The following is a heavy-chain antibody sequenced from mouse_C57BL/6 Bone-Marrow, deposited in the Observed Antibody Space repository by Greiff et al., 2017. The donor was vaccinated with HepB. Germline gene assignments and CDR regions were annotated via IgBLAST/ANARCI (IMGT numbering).Heavy chain of an antibody. J-gene: IGHJ1*03. CDR2: IYPRSGNT. CDR1: GYTFTSYG. V-gene: IGHV1-81*01. Sequence: QVQLQQSGAELARPGASVKLSCKASGYTFTSYGISWVKQRTGQSLEWIGEIYPRSGNTYYNEKFKGKATLTADKSSSTAYMELRSLTSEDSAVYFCADSKSYWYFDVWGTGTTVTVSS. CDR3: ADSKSYWYFDV. D-gene: IGHD2-5*01.